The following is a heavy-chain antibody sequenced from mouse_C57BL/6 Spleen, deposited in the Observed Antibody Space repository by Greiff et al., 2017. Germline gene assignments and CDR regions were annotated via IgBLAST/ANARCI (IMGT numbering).Heavy chain of an antibody. D-gene: IGHD3-2*02. Sequence: QVQLQQPGAELVKPGASVKMSCKASGYTFTSYWITWVKQRPGQGLEWIGDIYPGSGSTNYNEKFKSKATLTVDTSSSTAYMQLSSLTSEDAAVYYCAREAGDSSGYVNYSMAYWGQGTSVTVSA. J-gene: IGHJ4*01. V-gene: IGHV1-55*01. CDR3: AREAGDSSGYVNYSMAY. CDR2: IYPGSGST. CDR1: GYTFTSYW.